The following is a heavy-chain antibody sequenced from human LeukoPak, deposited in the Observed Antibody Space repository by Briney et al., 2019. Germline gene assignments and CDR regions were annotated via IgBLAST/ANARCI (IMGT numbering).Heavy chain of an antibody. Sequence: GGSLRLSCAASGFTFNNYALSWVRQAPGKGLEWVSAISGDGDNTYYADSVKGRFTISRDISKNTLYLQMNSLRVEDTAVYYCARDPVGYYPAYWGQGTLVTVSS. CDR1: GFTFNNYA. J-gene: IGHJ4*02. V-gene: IGHV3-23*01. D-gene: IGHD1-26*01. CDR2: ISGDGDNT. CDR3: ARDPVGYYPAY.